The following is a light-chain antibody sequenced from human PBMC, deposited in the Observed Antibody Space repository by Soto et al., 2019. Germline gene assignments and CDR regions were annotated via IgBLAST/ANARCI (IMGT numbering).Light chain of an antibody. CDR2: EVS. Sequence: QSVLTQPPSASGSPGQSVTISCTGTSSDVGGYNFVSWYQQHPGKAPKLMIYEVSERPSGVPDRFSGSKSGNTASLTVSGLQADDEADYYCTSSAGINIPVVFGGGTKLTVL. J-gene: IGLJ2*01. V-gene: IGLV2-8*01. CDR3: TSSAGINIPVV. CDR1: SSDVGGYNF.